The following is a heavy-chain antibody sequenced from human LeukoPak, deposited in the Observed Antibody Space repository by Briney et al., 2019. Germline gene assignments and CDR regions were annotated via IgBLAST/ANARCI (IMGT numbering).Heavy chain of an antibody. J-gene: IGHJ6*03. CDR3: ARVRSGWEYYYYYYMDV. D-gene: IGHD6-19*01. V-gene: IGHV4-4*02. CDR1: GGSISSSNW. CDR2: INHSGST. Sequence: SETLSLTCAVSGGSISSSNWWSWVRQPPGKGLEWIGEINHSGSTNYNPSLKSRVTISVDTSKNQFSLKLSSVTAADTAVYYCARVRSGWEYYYYYYMDVWGKGTTVTVSS.